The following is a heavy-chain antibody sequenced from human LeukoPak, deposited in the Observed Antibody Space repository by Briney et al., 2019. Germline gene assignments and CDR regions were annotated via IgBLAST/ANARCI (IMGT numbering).Heavy chain of an antibody. Sequence: PSETLSLTCSVSGGPISSYYWSWIRQPAGKGLQWIGRIHSSGTTNYNPSLKSRVTISVDTSKNQFSLKLSSVTAADTAVYYCARGRISTVTSRRYFDYWGQGTLVTVSS. D-gene: IGHD4-17*01. CDR1: GGPISSYY. J-gene: IGHJ4*02. V-gene: IGHV4-4*07. CDR3: ARGRISTVTSRRYFDY. CDR2: IHSSGTT.